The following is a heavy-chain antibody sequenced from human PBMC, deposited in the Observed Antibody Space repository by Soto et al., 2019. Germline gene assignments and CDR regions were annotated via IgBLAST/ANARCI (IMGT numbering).Heavy chain of an antibody. V-gene: IGHV3-48*02. CDR3: ARVIWSGHLTSDL. CDR2: ISSSSSTI. CDR1: GFTFSSNS. Sequence: EVQVVESGGGLVQPGGSLRLSCAASGFTFSSNSMNWVRQAPGKGLEWISYISSSSSTIYADSVKGRFTISGDNAKNSLYLPVNSLRDEDAAVYYCARVIWSGHLTSDLWGQGTLVTVSS. D-gene: IGHD3-3*01. J-gene: IGHJ5*02.